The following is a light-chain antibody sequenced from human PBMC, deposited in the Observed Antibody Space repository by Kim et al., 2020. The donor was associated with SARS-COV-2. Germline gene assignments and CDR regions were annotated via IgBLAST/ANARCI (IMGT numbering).Light chain of an antibody. J-gene: IGLJ1*01. V-gene: IGLV4-60*03. Sequence: QPVLTQSSSASASLGSSVKLTCTLSSGHSSYIIAWHQQQPGKAPRYLMKVERSGTYNKGSGVPDRFSGSSSGADRYLTISNLQSEDEADYYCETWDSNTYVLGTGPKVTVL. CDR3: ETWDSNTYV. CDR1: SGHSSYI. CDR2: VERSGTY.